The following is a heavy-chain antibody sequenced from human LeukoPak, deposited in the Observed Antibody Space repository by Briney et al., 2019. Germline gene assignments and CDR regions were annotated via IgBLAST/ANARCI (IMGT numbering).Heavy chain of an antibody. CDR2: IYYSGST. D-gene: IGHD1-1*01. J-gene: IGHJ4*02. Sequence: SETLSLTCTVSGGSISSYYWSWIRQPPGKGLEWIGYIYYSGSTNYNPSLKSRVTTSVDTSKNQFSLKLNSVTAADTAVYYCARDHYGTTIFDYWGQGTLVTVSS. V-gene: IGHV4-59*01. CDR1: GGSISSYY. CDR3: ARDHYGTTIFDY.